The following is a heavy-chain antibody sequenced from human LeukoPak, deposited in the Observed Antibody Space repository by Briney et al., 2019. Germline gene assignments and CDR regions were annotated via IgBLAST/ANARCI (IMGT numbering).Heavy chain of an antibody. V-gene: IGHV3-30*04. CDR2: ISANGSNK. CDR3: ARDGHYGSGAMGYFDN. D-gene: IGHD3-10*01. Sequence: PGGPLRLSCTASGFTFDKYAMEWVRQAPGKGLEWVAVISANGSNKYYGASVRGRFTSSRDNPKNTIYLQMNDVRPEDTAIYYCARDGHYGSGAMGYFDNWGQGTLVTVSS. J-gene: IGHJ4*02. CDR1: GFTFDKYA.